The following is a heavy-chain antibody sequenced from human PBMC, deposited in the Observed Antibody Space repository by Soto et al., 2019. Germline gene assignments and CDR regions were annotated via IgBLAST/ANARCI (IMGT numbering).Heavy chain of an antibody. CDR3: ARVTPHPLEIASSGWFDP. CDR1: GYTFTSYG. V-gene: IGHV1-18*01. J-gene: IGHJ5*02. CDR2: ISSYNGNA. Sequence: QVQLVQSGAEVKKPGASVKVSCKASGYTFTSYGISWVRQAPGQGLEWMGWISSYNGNANYAQKLQGRVTMTTDTSTSTAYMELRSLRSDDTAVYYCARVTPHPLEIASSGWFDPWGQGTLVTVSS. D-gene: IGHD3-10*01.